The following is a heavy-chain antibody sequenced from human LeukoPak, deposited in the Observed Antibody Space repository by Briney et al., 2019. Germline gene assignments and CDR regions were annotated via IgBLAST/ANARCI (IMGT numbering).Heavy chain of an antibody. D-gene: IGHD5-18*01. CDR3: ARDSVRYSYGYAVDY. CDR2: ISAYNGNT. CDR1: GYTFTSYG. Sequence: ASVKVSCKASGYTFTSYGISWVRQAPGQGLEWMGWISAYNGNTNYAQKLQGRVTITADESTSTAYMELSSLRSEDTAVYYCARDSVRYSYGYAVDYWGQGTLVTVSS. V-gene: IGHV1-18*01. J-gene: IGHJ4*02.